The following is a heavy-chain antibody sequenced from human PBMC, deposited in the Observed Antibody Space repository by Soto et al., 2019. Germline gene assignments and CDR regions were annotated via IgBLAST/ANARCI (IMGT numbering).Heavy chain of an antibody. CDR2: IYYSGST. CDR3: ARAAGYATRWYNY. J-gene: IGHJ4*02. V-gene: IGHV4-59*01. CDR1: GGSISSYY. D-gene: IGHD6-13*01. Sequence: PSETLSLTCTVSGGSISSYYWSWIRQPPGKGLEWIGYIYYSGSTNYNPSLKSRVTISVDTSKNQFSLKLSSVTAADTAVYYCARAAGYATRWYNYWGQGTLVTVSS.